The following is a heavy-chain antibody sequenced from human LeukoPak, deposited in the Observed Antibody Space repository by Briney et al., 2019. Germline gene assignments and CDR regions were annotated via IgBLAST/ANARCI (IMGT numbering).Heavy chain of an antibody. J-gene: IGHJ3*01. CDR1: GFTFRSYA. Sequence: PGGSLRLSCTASGFTFRSYAVTWVRQAPGKGLQWVSSISGSGDGSSYADSVQGRFSMSRDNSKNTLFLQMNSLRAEDTAMYFCGRDPNGDYVGAFEPWGPGTLVTVSS. D-gene: IGHD4-17*01. CDR3: GRDPNGDYVGAFEP. V-gene: IGHV3-23*01. CDR2: ISGSGDGS.